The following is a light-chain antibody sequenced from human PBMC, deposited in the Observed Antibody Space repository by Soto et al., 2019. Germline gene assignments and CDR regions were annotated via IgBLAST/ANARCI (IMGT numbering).Light chain of an antibody. V-gene: IGKV2-28*01. Sequence: DIVMTQSPLSLPVTPGEPASISCRSSQSLLHSNGYNYLDWYLQKPGQSPQLLIYLGSNRASGDPDRFSGSGSGTDFTLKISRVEAGDVGVYYCMQALQTPLFGGGTKVEIK. CDR3: MQALQTPL. CDR1: QSLLHSNGYNY. J-gene: IGKJ4*01. CDR2: LGS.